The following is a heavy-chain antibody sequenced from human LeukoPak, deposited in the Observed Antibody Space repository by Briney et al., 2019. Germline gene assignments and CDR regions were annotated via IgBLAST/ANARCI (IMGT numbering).Heavy chain of an antibody. CDR2: INPNSGGT. J-gene: IGHJ4*02. CDR1: GYTFTGYY. D-gene: IGHD3-10*01. V-gene: IGHV1-2*02. CDR3: ARTVLLWFTETDY. Sequence: GASVKVSCKASGYTFTGYYMHWVRQAPGQGLEWMGWINPNSGGTNYAQKFQGRVTMTTDTSTSTAYMELRSLRSDDTAVYYCARTVLLWFTETDYWGQGTLVTVSS.